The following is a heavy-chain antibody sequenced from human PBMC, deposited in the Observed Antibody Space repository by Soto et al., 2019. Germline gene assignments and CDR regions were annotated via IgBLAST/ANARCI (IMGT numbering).Heavy chain of an antibody. CDR3: AKTWDSYGFTDYYYYYGMDV. CDR1: GVTFSSYG. Sequence: QPGGSLRLSCAASGVTFSSYGMHWVRQAPGKGLEWVAIVSYDGSNKYYADSVKGRFTISRDNSKHTLYLQMNSLRAEDTAVYYCAKTWDSYGFTDYYYYYGMDVWGQGTTVTVSS. V-gene: IGHV3-30*18. D-gene: IGHD5-18*01. CDR2: VSYDGSNK. J-gene: IGHJ6*02.